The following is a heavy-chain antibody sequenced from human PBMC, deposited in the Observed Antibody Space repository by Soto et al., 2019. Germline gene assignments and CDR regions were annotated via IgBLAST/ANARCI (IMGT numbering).Heavy chain of an antibody. CDR1: GRSFSGYY. CDR2: INHSGST. J-gene: IGHJ5*02. Sequence: PSETLSLTGAVYGRSFSGYYWSWIRQPPGKGLEWIGEINHSGSTNYNPSLKSRVTISVDTSKNQFSLKLSSVTAADTAVYYCARGSYSGYDKTRGPNWFDPWGQGTLVTVSS. D-gene: IGHD5-12*01. CDR3: ARGSYSGYDKTRGPNWFDP. V-gene: IGHV4-34*01.